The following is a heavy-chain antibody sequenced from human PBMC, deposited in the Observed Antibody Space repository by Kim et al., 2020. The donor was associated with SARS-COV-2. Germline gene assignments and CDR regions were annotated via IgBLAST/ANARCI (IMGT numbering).Heavy chain of an antibody. CDR3: ARDRRRVLESLLWFGELLYIDAFDI. CDR1: GYTFTSYG. Sequence: ASVKVSCKASGYTFTSYGISWVRQAPGQGLEWMGWISAYNGNTNYAQKLQGRVTMTTDTSTSTAYMELRSLRSDDTAVYYCARDRRRVLESLLWFGELLYIDAFDIWGQGTMVTVSS. V-gene: IGHV1-18*01. D-gene: IGHD3-10*01. J-gene: IGHJ3*02. CDR2: ISAYNGNT.